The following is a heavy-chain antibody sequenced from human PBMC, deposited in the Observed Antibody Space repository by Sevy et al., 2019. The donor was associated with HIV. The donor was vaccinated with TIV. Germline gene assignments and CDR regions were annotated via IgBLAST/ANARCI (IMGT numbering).Heavy chain of an antibody. D-gene: IGHD2-2*01. CDR1: GDSISNYY. CDR3: ASVVVVPAAKYFYFYYMDV. CDR2: IYNSGST. Sequence: SETLSLTCTVSGDSISNYYWSWIRQPPGKGLEWIGYIYNSGSTNYNPSLKSRVTISVDTSKNQFSLKLSSVTAADTAVYYCASVVVVPAAKYFYFYYMDVWGKGTTVTVSS. V-gene: IGHV4-59*01. J-gene: IGHJ6*03.